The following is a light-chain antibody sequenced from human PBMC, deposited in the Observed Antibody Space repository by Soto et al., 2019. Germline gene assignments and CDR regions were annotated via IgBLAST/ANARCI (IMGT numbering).Light chain of an antibody. CDR3: MQGSHGPPIT. CDR2: KVS. Sequence: DVVVTQSPLSLPVTLGQAASISCRSSQSLVHRDGNTYLSWFRQRPGQSPRRLIYKVSNREAGVPDRFSGSGSGNDFTLKISRVEAEDVGLDYCMQGSHGPPITFDQGTRLEIK. V-gene: IGKV2-30*02. CDR1: QSLVHRDGNTY. J-gene: IGKJ5*01.